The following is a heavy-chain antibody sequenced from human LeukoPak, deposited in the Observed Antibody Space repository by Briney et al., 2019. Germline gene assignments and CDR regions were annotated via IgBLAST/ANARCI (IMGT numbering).Heavy chain of an antibody. CDR1: GFSLNANEVG. D-gene: IGHD1-1*01. CDR2: IYWDNIK. J-gene: IGHJ4*02. CDR3: AHAYTPSGTWGYFDK. Sequence: SGPTLANPTQTLTLTCSFSGFSLNANEVGVGWIRQPPGRALEWLAVIYWDNIKRDNPSLRSRVTITKDTSKNQVVLTMTNMDPVDTATYFCAHAYTPSGTWGYFDKWGQGTLVTVSS. V-gene: IGHV2-5*02.